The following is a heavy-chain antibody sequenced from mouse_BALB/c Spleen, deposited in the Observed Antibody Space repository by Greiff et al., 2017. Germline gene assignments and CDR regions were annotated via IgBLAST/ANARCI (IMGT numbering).Heavy chain of an antibody. CDR1: GFTFSSYA. V-gene: IGHV5-6-5*01. J-gene: IGHJ2*01. Sequence: EVKLVESGGGLVKPGGSLKLSCAASGFTFSSYAMSWVRQTPEKRLEWVASISSGGSTYYPDSVKSRFTISRDNARNILYLQMSSLRSEDTAMYYCARGGSVDYWGQGTTLTVSS. CDR2: ISSGGST. CDR3: ARGGSVDY.